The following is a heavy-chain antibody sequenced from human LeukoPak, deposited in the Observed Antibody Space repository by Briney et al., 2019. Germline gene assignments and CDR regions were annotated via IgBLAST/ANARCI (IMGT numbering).Heavy chain of an antibody. CDR2: INHSGST. V-gene: IGHV4-34*01. D-gene: IGHD6-13*01. CDR1: GGSFSGYY. J-gene: IGHJ4*02. CDR3: ARRRGSWSHSKAPFDY. Sequence: SETLSLTCAVYGGSFSGYYWSWIRQPPGKGLEWIGEINHSGSTNYNPSLKSRVTISVDTSKNQFSLKLSSVTAADTAVYYCARRRGSWSHSKAPFDYWGQGTLVTVSS.